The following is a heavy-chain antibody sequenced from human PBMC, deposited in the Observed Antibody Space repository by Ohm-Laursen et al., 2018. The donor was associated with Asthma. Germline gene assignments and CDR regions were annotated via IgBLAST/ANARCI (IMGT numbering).Heavy chain of an antibody. J-gene: IGHJ5*02. CDR2: ISSSSSYI. Sequence: GSLRLSCTASGFTFSSYGMNWVRQAPGKGLEWVSSISSSSSYIYYADSVKGRFTISRDNAKNSLYLQMNSLRAEDTAVYYCARGIAVAGTRWFDPWGQGTLVTVSS. CDR1: GFTFSSYG. CDR3: ARGIAVAGTRWFDP. D-gene: IGHD6-19*01. V-gene: IGHV3-21*01.